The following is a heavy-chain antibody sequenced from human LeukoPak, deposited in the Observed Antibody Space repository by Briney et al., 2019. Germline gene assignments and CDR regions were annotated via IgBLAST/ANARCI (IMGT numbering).Heavy chain of an antibody. V-gene: IGHV3-11*06. D-gene: IGHD6-19*01. CDR3: ARDQSSVAGTTYNWFDP. CDR2: ISGSSSYI. Sequence: AGGSLRLSCEASGFTFSDPYMSWIRQAPGKGLEWVSSISGSSSYIYYADSVKGRFTISRANAKNSLYLQMNSLRAEDTAVYYCARDQSSVAGTTYNWFDPWGQGTLVTVSS. CDR1: GFTFSDPY. J-gene: IGHJ5*02.